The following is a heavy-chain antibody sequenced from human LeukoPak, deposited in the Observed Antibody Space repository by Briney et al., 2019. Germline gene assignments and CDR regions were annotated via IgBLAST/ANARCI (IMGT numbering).Heavy chain of an antibody. D-gene: IGHD1-26*01. Sequence: EASVKVSCKAFGYTFTSNYMHWVRQAPGQGPEWMGVISPSGGSTTYAQKFQGRVTMTRDTSISTAYMELSRLRSDDTAVYYCARYKSMVGATYYFDYWGQGTLVTVSS. V-gene: IGHV1-46*01. CDR1: GYTFTSNY. CDR3: ARYKSMVGATYYFDY. CDR2: ISPSGGST. J-gene: IGHJ4*02.